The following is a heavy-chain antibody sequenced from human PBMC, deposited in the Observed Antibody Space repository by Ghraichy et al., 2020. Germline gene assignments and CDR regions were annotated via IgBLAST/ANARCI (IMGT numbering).Heavy chain of an antibody. CDR1: GYTFTGYY. V-gene: IGHV1-2*04. CDR3: ARDGAYCSSTSCLHRFYYGMDV. J-gene: IGHJ6*02. Sequence: ASVKVSCKASGYTFTGYYMHWVRQAPGQGLEWMGWINPNSGGTNYAQKFQGWVTMTRDTSISTAYMELSRLRSDDTAVYYCARDGAYCSSTSCLHRFYYGMDVWGQGTTVTVSS. D-gene: IGHD2-2*01. CDR2: INPNSGGT.